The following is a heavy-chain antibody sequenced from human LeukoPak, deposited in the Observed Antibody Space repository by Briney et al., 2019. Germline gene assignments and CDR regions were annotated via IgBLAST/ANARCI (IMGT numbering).Heavy chain of an antibody. CDR2: ISYDGSNK. D-gene: IGHD6-19*01. CDR3: SSGWLS. Sequence: GGSLRLSCAASGFTFSSYGMHWVRQAPGKGLEWVAVISYDGSNKYYADSVKGRFTISRDNSKNTLYLQMNSLRAEDTAVYYCSSGWLSWGQGTLVTVSS. CDR1: GFTFSSYG. J-gene: IGHJ5*02. V-gene: IGHV3-30*03.